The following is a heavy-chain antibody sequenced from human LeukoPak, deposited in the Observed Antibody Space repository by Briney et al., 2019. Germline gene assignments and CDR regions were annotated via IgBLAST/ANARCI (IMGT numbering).Heavy chain of an antibody. CDR2: ISYDGTNK. D-gene: IGHD2-15*01. J-gene: IGHJ3*02. CDR1: GFTFNSYG. V-gene: IGHV3-30*18. Sequence: GGSMRLSCAASGFTFNSYGMHWVRQAPGKGLEWVAVISYDGTNKNYAESVKGRFTISRDNSKNTLYLQMNSLRAEDTAVYFCAKGGYCSGGSCYGKGALDIWGQGTMVTDSS. CDR3: AKGGYCSGGSCYGKGALDI.